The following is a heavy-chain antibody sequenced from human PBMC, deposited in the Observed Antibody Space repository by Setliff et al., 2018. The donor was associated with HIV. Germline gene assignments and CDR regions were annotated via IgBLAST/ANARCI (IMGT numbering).Heavy chain of an antibody. V-gene: IGHV1-2*06. CDR3: ARDLQIVAYAFDI. Sequence: GASVKVSCKASGDAFTDYYIHWVRQAPGQGLEWMGRINPSSGGTNYAQKFQGRVTMTRDTSISTAYMELSRLRSDDTAVYYCARDLQIVAYAFDIWGQGTMVTVSS. D-gene: IGHD2-15*01. CDR1: GDAFTDYY. J-gene: IGHJ3*02. CDR2: INPSSGGT.